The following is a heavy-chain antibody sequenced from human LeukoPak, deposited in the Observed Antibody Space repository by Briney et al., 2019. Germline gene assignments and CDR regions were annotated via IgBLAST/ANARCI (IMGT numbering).Heavy chain of an antibody. V-gene: IGHV3-73*01. Sequence: GGSLRLSCAASGFTFSGSGMHWVRQASGKGLEWVGRIRNKAHNYATAYAASVKGRSTISRDDSKNTAYLQMNSLKSEDTAVYYCARQATDDYGDDRGQGTLVTVSS. CDR1: GFTFSGSG. J-gene: IGHJ4*02. CDR2: IRNKAHNYAT. CDR3: ARQATDDYGDD.